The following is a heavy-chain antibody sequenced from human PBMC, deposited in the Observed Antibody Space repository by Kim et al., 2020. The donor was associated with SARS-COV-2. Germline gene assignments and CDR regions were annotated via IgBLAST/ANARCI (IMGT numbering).Heavy chain of an antibody. CDR3: ARWRVECGSTSWSHYY. Sequence: SVKVSCKASGGTFSNYAISWVRQAPGQGLEWMGGIIPINGKTNYGQKLQGRVTITADKSTSTAYMELSSLRSEDTAVYYCARWRVECGSTSWSHYY. CDR2: IIPINGKT. CDR1: GGTFSNYA. J-gene: IGHJ6*01. D-gene: IGHD2-2*01. V-gene: IGHV1-69*10.